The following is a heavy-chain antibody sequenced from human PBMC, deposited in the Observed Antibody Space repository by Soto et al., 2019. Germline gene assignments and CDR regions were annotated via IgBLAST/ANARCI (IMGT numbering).Heavy chain of an antibody. J-gene: IGHJ3*02. V-gene: IGHV1-24*01. CDR2: FDPEDGET. D-gene: IGHD1-26*01. Sequence: GASVKVSCKVSGYTLTELSMHWVRQAPGKGLEWMGGFDPEDGETIYAQKFQGRVTMTEDTSTDTAYMELRSLRSDDTAVYYCARVAVVGATGGAFDIWGQGTMVTVSS. CDR1: GYTLTELS. CDR3: ARVAVVGATGGAFDI.